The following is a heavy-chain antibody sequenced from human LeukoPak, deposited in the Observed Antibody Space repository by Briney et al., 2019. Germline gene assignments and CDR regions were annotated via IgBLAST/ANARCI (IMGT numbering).Heavy chain of an antibody. CDR1: GFTFSSYS. CDR2: ISSSSSYI. Sequence: GGSLRLSCAASGFTFSSYSMNWVRQAPGKGLEWVSSISSSSSYIYYADSVKGRFTISRDNSKNTLYLQMNSLRAEDTAVYYCAKVGIVGATAYYFDYWGQGTLVTVSS. CDR3: AKVGIVGATAYYFDY. D-gene: IGHD1-26*01. J-gene: IGHJ4*02. V-gene: IGHV3-21*04.